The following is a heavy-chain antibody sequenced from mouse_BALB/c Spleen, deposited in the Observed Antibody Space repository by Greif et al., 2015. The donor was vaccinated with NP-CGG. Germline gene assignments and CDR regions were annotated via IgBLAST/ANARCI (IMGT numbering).Heavy chain of an antibody. CDR3: AKSGDYDNSFDY. Sequence: VQLQQSGSVLVRLGASVKLSCKASGYTFTSSWMHWAKQRPGQGLEWIGEIHPNSGNINYNEKFKGKATLTIDTSSSTAYVDLSSLTSEDSAVYYCAKSGDYDNSFDYWGQGTTLTVSS. J-gene: IGHJ2*01. CDR2: IHPNSGNI. V-gene: IGHV1S130*01. CDR1: GYTFTSSW. D-gene: IGHD2-4*01.